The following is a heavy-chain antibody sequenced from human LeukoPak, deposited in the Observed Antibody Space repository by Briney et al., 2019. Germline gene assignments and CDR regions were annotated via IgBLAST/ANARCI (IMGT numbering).Heavy chain of an antibody. CDR3: ARTGYSSGLPPPTYYYYSMDV. V-gene: IGHV1-18*01. Sequence: ASVKVSCKASGYTFTSYGISWVRQAPGQGLEWMGWISAYNGNTNYAQKLQGRVTMTTDTSTSTAYMELRSLRSDDTAVYYCARTGYSSGLPPPTYYYYSMDVWGQGTTVTVSS. J-gene: IGHJ6*02. D-gene: IGHD6-19*01. CDR1: GYTFTSYG. CDR2: ISAYNGNT.